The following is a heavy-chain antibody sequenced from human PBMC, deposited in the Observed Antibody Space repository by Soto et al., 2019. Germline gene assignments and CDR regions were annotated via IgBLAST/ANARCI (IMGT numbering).Heavy chain of an antibody. V-gene: IGHV1-69*02. Sequence: GASVKVSCKAAGGTLSSYTFSWVRQAPGQGLEWMGRVIPNLGVTNYAKKFQGRFTIVVDTSTSTAYMELNSLRSDDTAVYYCARVRFLEWLFGNWFDPWGQGTLVTVSS. CDR2: VIPNLGVT. CDR1: GGTLSSYT. CDR3: ARVRFLEWLFGNWFDP. D-gene: IGHD3-3*01. J-gene: IGHJ5*02.